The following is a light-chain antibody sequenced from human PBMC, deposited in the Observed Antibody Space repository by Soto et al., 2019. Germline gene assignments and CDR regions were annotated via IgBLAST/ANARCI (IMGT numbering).Light chain of an antibody. Sequence: EIVMTQSPATLSVSPGDRATLSCRASQTVGSNLAWYQQKPGQTPRLLFYGASTRATGIPARFSGSGSGTEFTLTISLLQSEDFAVYYWQQYNHWAYTFGQGTKLEIK. CDR2: GAS. J-gene: IGKJ2*01. CDR1: QTVGSN. CDR3: QQYNHWAYT. V-gene: IGKV3-15*01.